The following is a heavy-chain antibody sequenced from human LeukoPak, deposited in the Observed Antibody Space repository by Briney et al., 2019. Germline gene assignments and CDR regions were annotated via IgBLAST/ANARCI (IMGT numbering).Heavy chain of an antibody. CDR2: IKEDGSQK. D-gene: IGHD1-26*01. CDR3: ARIISGIYYGDAFDV. V-gene: IGHV3-7*01. Sequence: GGSLRLSCAASGFTFRSYWMTWVRQAPGKGLEWVANIKEDGSQKYYVDSVQGRFTISRDNAMNSLYLHMDSLRAEDRAVYYCARIISGIYYGDAFDVWGQGTIVTVSS. CDR1: GFTFRSYW. J-gene: IGHJ3*01.